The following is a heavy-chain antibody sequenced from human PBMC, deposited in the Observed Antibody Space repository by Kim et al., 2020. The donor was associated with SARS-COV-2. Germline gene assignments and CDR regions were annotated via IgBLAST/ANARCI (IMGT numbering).Heavy chain of an antibody. J-gene: IGHJ6*02. V-gene: IGHV3-13*01. CDR2: IGTAGDT. CDR1: GFTFSSYD. CDR3: ARLSLWADGYGMDV. D-gene: IGHD5-18*01. Sequence: GGSLRLSCAASGFTFSSYDMHWVRQATGKGLEWVSAIGTAGDTYYPGSVKGRFTISRENAKNSLYLQMNSLRAGDTAVYYCARLSLWADGYGMDVWGQGTTVTVSS.